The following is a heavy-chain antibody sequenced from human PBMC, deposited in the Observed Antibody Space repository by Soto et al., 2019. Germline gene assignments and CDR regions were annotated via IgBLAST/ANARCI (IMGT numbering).Heavy chain of an antibody. CDR2: ISYSGST. Sequence: QVQLQESGPGLVRPSQTLCLTCTVSAGSISTINYYWSWIRQHPEKGLEWIGYISYSGSTFYHSSLKSRVTISLDTSKKQFSLTLTSVTAADTAVYYCARSAQWDGFDPWGQGTMVTVSS. CDR1: AGSISTINYY. CDR3: ARSAQWDGFDP. J-gene: IGHJ3*01. V-gene: IGHV4-31*03. D-gene: IGHD2-8*01.